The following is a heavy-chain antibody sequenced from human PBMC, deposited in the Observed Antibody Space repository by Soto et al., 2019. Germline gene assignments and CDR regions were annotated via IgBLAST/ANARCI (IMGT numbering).Heavy chain of an antibody. J-gene: IGHJ4*02. CDR2: IRGSDGTT. D-gene: IGHD1-26*01. Sequence: EVQLLDSGGGLVQPGGSLRLSCEASGFSFSTFDMSWVRQAPGKGLQCVSFIRGSDGTTYYADSVRGRLTISRDNSRNTLSLQMNSLRADVVALFSCANGAWLDSWGRGTLVTVSS. CDR1: GFSFSTFD. V-gene: IGHV3-23*01. CDR3: ANGAWLDS.